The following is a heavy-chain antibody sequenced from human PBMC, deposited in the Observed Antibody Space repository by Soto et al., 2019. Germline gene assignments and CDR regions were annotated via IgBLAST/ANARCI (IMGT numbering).Heavy chain of an antibody. Sequence: SETLSLTCTVSGGSISSGNYYWSWIRQPPGKGLEWIGYIFHTGSTYFNPSLRSRVSISINTSKSHFSLKLTSVTAADTAMFYCARVSIAADGPFIDHWGQGALVTVSS. CDR2: IFHTGST. V-gene: IGHV4-30-4*01. CDR3: ARVSIAADGPFIDH. CDR1: GGSISSGNYY. J-gene: IGHJ4*02. D-gene: IGHD6-25*01.